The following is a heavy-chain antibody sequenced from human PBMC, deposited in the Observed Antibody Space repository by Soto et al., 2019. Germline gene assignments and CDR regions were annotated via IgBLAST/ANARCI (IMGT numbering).Heavy chain of an antibody. J-gene: IGHJ5*02. D-gene: IGHD2-2*01. V-gene: IGHV1-69*06. Sequence: SVKVSCKASGGTFSSYAISWVRQAPGQGLEWMGGIIPIFGTANYAQKFQGRVTITADKSTSTAYMELSSLRSEDTAVYYCARVVPAAPPGNWFDPWGQRTLVTVSS. CDR1: GGTFSSYA. CDR2: IIPIFGTA. CDR3: ARVVPAAPPGNWFDP.